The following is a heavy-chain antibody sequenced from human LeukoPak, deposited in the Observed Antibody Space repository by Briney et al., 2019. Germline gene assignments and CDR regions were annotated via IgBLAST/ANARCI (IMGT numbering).Heavy chain of an antibody. V-gene: IGHV3-23*01. Sequence: GGSLRLSCAASGFTVSSNYMSWVRQAPGKGLEWVSAISGSGGSTYYADSVKGRFTISRDNSKNTLYLQMNSLRAEDTAVYYCARDWSYGGNSVAPYGGQGTLVTVSS. CDR1: GFTVSSNY. CDR3: ARDWSYGGNSVAPY. D-gene: IGHD4-23*01. J-gene: IGHJ4*02. CDR2: ISGSGGST.